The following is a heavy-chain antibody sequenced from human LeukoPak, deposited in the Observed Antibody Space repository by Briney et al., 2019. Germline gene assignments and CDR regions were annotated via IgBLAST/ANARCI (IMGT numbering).Heavy chain of an antibody. CDR2: INPNSGGT. CDR1: GYTFTGYY. J-gene: IGHJ4*02. CDR3: ARGVHSGRSRHFDY. D-gene: IGHD1-26*01. V-gene: IGHV1-2*06. Sequence: ASVKVSCKASGYTFTGYYMHWVRQAPGQGLEWMGRINPNSGGTNYAQKFRGRVTMTRDTSISTAYMELSRLRSDDTAVYYCARGVHSGRSRHFDYWGQGTLVTVSS.